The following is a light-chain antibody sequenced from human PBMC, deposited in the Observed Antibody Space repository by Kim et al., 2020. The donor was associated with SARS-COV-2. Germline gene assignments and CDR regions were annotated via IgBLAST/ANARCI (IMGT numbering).Light chain of an antibody. CDR2: WAS. CDR3: QQYYSTPYN. V-gene: IGKV4-1*01. Sequence: RPLINCKSSPVVYYSSNNNNYLAWYQHKSGQPPKMLLSWASTRESGVPNRFSGSGSGTDFTLTINSLQAEDVAIYYCQQYYSTPYNFGQGTKLEI. J-gene: IGKJ2*01. CDR1: PVVYYSSNNNNY.